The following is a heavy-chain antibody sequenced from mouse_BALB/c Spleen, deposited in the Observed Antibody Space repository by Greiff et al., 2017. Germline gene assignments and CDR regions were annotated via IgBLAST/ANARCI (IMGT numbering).Heavy chain of an antibody. Sequence: EVKLVESGGGLVKPGGSLKLSCAASGFTFSSYAMSWVRQTPEKRLEWVASISSGGSTYYPDSVKGRFTISRDNARNILYLQMSSLRSEDTAMYYCARDDYYGSSYYFAYWGQGTLVTVSA. CDR1: GFTFSSYA. V-gene: IGHV5-6-5*01. J-gene: IGHJ3*01. CDR2: ISSGGST. D-gene: IGHD1-1*01. CDR3: ARDDYYGSSYYFAY.